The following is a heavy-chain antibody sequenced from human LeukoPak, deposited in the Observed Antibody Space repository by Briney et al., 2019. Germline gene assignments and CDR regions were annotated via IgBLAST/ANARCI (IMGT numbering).Heavy chain of an antibody. Sequence: GASVKVSCKASGYPFTRYGISWVRQAPGQGLEWMGWINPNSGGTNYAQKFQGRVTMTRDTSISTAYMELSRLRSDDTAVYYCARVQRGYDILTGLGYWGQGTLVTVSS. D-gene: IGHD3-9*01. V-gene: IGHV1-2*02. CDR2: INPNSGGT. CDR3: ARVQRGYDILTGLGY. J-gene: IGHJ4*02. CDR1: GYPFTRYG.